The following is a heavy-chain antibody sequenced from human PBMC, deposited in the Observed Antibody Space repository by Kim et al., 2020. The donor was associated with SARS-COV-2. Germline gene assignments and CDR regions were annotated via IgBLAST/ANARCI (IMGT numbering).Heavy chain of an antibody. CDR1: GSSFTSYW. CDR3: ARHGSSVYSSGWYYYYGMDV. J-gene: IGHJ6*02. Sequence: GESLQISCQGSGSSFTSYWIGWVRQMPGKGLEWMGIIYPGDSDTRYSPSFQGQVTISADKSISTAYLQWSSLKASDTAMYYCARHGSSVYSSGWYYYYGMDVWGQGTTVTVSS. V-gene: IGHV5-51*01. D-gene: IGHD6-19*01. CDR2: IYPGDSDT.